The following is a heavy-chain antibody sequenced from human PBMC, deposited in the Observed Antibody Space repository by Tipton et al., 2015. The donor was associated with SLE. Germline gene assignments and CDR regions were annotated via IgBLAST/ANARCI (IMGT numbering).Heavy chain of an antibody. V-gene: IGHV3-48*03. CDR1: GFTFSSYE. CDR3: AGPGGDFYSYYGLDV. Sequence: QLVQSGGGLVQPGGSLRLSCAASGFTFSSYEMNWVRQAPGKGLEWVSYISSGGNTIYYADSVKGRSTISRDNAKNSLYLQMNGLRAEDTAVYYCAGPGGDFYSYYGLDVWGQGTTVTVSS. J-gene: IGHJ6*02. CDR2: ISSGGNTI. D-gene: IGHD3-10*01.